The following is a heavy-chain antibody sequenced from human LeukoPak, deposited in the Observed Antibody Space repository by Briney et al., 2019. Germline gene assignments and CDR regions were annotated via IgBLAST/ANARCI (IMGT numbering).Heavy chain of an antibody. D-gene: IGHD6-19*01. CDR2: MNPNSGNT. V-gene: IGHV1-8*01. Sequence: ASVKVSCKASGYTFTSYDINWVRQATGQGLEWMGWMNPNSGNTGYAQKFQGRVTMTRNTSISTAYMELSSLRSEDTAVYYCARGGSSGWYPSSAALDYWGQGTLVTVSS. J-gene: IGHJ4*02. CDR1: GYTFTSYD. CDR3: ARGGSSGWYPSSAALDY.